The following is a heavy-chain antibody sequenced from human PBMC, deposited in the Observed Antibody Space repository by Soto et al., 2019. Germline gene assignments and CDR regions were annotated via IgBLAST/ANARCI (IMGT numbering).Heavy chain of an antibody. CDR2: INAGSGKA. CDR3: ARVEIVGFDY. V-gene: IGHV1-3*01. Sequence: ASVKVSCKASGYTFTGFPIHLLRQAPGQRLEWMGWINAGSGKAESAQKFQGRVTINRDTSASTVYMELNSLRPEDTAVYYCARVEIVGFDYWGQGTLVSVSS. D-gene: IGHD2-2*03. CDR1: GYTFTGFP. J-gene: IGHJ4*02.